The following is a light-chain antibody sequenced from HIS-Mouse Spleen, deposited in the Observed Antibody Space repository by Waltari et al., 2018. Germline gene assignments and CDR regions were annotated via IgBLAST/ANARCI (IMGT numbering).Light chain of an antibody. V-gene: IGLV3-10*01. CDR3: YSTDSSGNHRV. J-gene: IGLJ2*01. CDR1: SLQKQT. Sequence: SYQLTPPPSVSVSPGTAARITCAGDSLQKQTASWYQQKSGQAPVLVIYEDSKRPSGIPERFSGSSSGTMATLTISGAQVEDEADYYCYSTDSSGNHRVFGGGTKLTVL. CDR2: EDS.